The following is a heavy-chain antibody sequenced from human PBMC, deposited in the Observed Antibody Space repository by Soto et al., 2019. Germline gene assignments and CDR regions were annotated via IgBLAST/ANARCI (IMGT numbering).Heavy chain of an antibody. CDR3: ARGDYQYSIDY. Sequence: QLQLQASGSRLVKSSQTLSLTCTVSGDSMTSGDYSWSWIRQPPGKGLEWLGSIYRTGNTHYSPSLKSRVSISQDRSKNQFSLELTSVTAADTAVYYCARGDYQYSIDYWGQGTLVTVSS. D-gene: IGHD2-2*01. J-gene: IGHJ4*02. CDR2: IYRTGNT. CDR1: GDSMTSGDYS. V-gene: IGHV4-30-2*01.